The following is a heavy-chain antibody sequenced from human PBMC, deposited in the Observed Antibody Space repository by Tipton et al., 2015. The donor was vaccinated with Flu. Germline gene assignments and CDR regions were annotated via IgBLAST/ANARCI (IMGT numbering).Heavy chain of an antibody. D-gene: IGHD2-8*01. V-gene: IGHV4-34*01. Sequence: LRLSCAVYGGSFSGYYWSWIRQPPGKGLEWIGEINHSGSTNYNPSLKSRVTISVDTSKNQFSLKLSSVTAADTAVYYCARVGDCTNGVCYLLIDYWGQGTLVTVSS. CDR3: ARVGDCTNGVCYLLIDY. CDR1: GGSFSGYY. CDR2: INHSGST. J-gene: IGHJ4*02.